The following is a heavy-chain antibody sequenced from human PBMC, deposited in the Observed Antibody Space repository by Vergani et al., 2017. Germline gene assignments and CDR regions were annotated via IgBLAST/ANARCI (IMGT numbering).Heavy chain of an antibody. CDR2: INPKNGLT. CDR3: TSFPTETSEYYDSTGYYHRFFEK. J-gene: IGHJ4*02. CDR1: GYIFNSYY. D-gene: IGHD3-16*01. V-gene: IGHV1-2*02. Sequence: QVQLVQSGAAVKKPGASVKLSCKSSGYIFNSYYIHWVRQAPGQGLEWMGWINPKNGLTKYAQRFQGRVSLTRDTSITTAFMELSSLRSDDTAMYYCTSFPTETSEYYDSTGYYHRFFEKWGQGTLVTVSS.